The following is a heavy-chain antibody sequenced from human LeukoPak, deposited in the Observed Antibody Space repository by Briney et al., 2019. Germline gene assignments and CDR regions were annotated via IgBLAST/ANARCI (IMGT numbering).Heavy chain of an antibody. J-gene: IGHJ6*02. CDR1: GGSLTDGDYY. D-gene: IGHD3-3*01. CDR3: VRIFGYYQEAMDV. CDR2: TWRG. V-gene: IGHV4-61*08. Sequence: PSETLSLTCTASGGSLTDGDYYWGWVRQPPGTGLHWLATTWRGASLNSRVTISLDTSQNQFSLRLTSVTASDTAAYYCVRIFGYYQEAMDVWGPGITVTVSS.